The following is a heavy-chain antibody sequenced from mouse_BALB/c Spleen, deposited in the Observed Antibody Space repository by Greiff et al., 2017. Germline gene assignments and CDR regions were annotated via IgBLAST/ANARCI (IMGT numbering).Heavy chain of an antibody. J-gene: IGHJ1*01. V-gene: IGHV1S81*02. CDR3: TRRTWEIWYFDV. Sequence: LVESGAELVKPGASVKLSCKASGYTFTSYYMYWVKQRPGQGLEWIGEINPSNGGTNFNEKFKSKATLTVDKSSSTAYMQLSSLTSEDSAVYYCTRRTWEIWYFDVWGAGTTVTVSS. CDR1: GYTFTSYY. CDR2: INPSNGGT. D-gene: IGHD4-1*01.